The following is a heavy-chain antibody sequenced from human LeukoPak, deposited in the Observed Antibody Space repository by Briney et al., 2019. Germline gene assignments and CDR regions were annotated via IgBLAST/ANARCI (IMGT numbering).Heavy chain of an antibody. Sequence: SETLSLTCTVSGGSISSYYWSWIRQPPGKGLEWIGYIYYSGSTNYNPSLKSRITISVDTSKNQFSLKLSSVAAADTAVYYCARRGYSYGNFDYWGQGTLVTVSS. D-gene: IGHD5-18*01. CDR3: ARRGYSYGNFDY. CDR2: IYYSGST. J-gene: IGHJ4*02. V-gene: IGHV4-59*08. CDR1: GGSISSYY.